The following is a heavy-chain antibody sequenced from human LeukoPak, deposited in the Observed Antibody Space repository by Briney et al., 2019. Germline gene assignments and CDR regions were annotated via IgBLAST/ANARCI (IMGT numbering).Heavy chain of an antibody. Sequence: PGGSLRLSCVASGFPFSGYWMDWVRQAPGKGMEWVANINQDGTNQYYAASVKGRFSISRDNAKNSLYLQLNSLRAGDTGVYYCSRSLDYLGQGALVTVSS. V-gene: IGHV3-7*01. CDR1: GFPFSGYW. CDR2: INQDGTNQ. J-gene: IGHJ4*02. CDR3: SRSLDY.